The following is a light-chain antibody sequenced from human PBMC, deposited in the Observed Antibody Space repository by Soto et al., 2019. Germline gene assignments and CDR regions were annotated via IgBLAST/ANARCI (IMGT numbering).Light chain of an antibody. CDR1: SGHSSYA. Sequence: QAVVTQSPSASASLGASVKLTCTLSSGHSSYAIAWHQQQPEKGPRYLMKLNSDGSHSKGDGIPDRFSGSSSGAERYLTISSLQSEDEADYYCQTWDTGTPCVFGTGTKLTVL. V-gene: IGLV4-69*01. CDR2: LNSDGSH. J-gene: IGLJ1*01. CDR3: QTWDTGTPCV.